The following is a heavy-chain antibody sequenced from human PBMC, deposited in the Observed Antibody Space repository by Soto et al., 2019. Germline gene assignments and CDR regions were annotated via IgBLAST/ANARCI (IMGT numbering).Heavy chain of an antibody. Sequence: ASVKVSCKASGYTFTSYGISWVRQAPGQGLEWMGWISAYNGNTNYARKLQGRVTMTTDTSTSTAYMELRSLRSDDTAVYYCARGRRITIFGVPNPSHGMDVWGQGTTVTVSS. J-gene: IGHJ6*02. CDR1: GYTFTSYG. CDR3: ARGRRITIFGVPNPSHGMDV. V-gene: IGHV1-18*01. CDR2: ISAYNGNT. D-gene: IGHD3-3*01.